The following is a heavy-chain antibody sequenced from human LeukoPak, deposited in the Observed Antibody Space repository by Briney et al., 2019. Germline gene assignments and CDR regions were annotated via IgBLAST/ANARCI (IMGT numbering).Heavy chain of an antibody. J-gene: IGHJ4*02. CDR2: ISGSGGGT. CDR1: GFTFSNYA. V-gene: IGHV3-23*01. Sequence: GGSLRLSCTASGFTFSNYALGWVRQAPGKGLEWVSLISGSGGGTYFADSVKGRFTISRDNSKNTLYLQMDGLRAEDTAIYYCAPDLRGSAWSLDDWGQGTLVTVSS. D-gene: IGHD6-13*01. CDR3: APDLRGSAWSLDD.